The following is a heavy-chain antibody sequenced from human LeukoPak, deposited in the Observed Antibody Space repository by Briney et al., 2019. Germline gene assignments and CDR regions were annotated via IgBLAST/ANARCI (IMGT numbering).Heavy chain of an antibody. CDR3: AKDFRIGYSAHFDY. V-gene: IGHV3-23*01. CDR2: IYENGGTT. Sequence: GGSLRLSCVGSGFTFRSHAMSWVRQAPEKGLEFVSGIYENGGTTYYADSAKGRFSISRDNSKNALYLQMDSLRGEDTAVYYCAKDFRIGYSAHFDYWGQRALVTVSS. CDR1: GFTFRSHA. D-gene: IGHD2-21*01. J-gene: IGHJ4*02.